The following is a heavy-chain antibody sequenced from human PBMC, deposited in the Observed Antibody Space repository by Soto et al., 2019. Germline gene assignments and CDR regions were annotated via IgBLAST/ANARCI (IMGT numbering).Heavy chain of an antibody. CDR2: IIPIFGTA. J-gene: IGHJ2*01. CDR3: ASGNHRGLGLWYFDR. Sequence: QVQLVQSGAEVKKPGSSVTVSCKASGGTFSSYTISWVRQAPGQGLEWMGGIIPIFGTANYAQKFQGRVTVTADGSTGTAYMELSSLRSEDTAVYYCASGNHRGLGLWYFDRWGRGTLVTVSS. CDR1: GGTFSSYT. D-gene: IGHD6-19*01. V-gene: IGHV1-69*12.